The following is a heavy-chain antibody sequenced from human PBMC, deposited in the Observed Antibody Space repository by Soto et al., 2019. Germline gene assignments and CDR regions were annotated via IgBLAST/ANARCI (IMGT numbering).Heavy chain of an antibody. D-gene: IGHD1-26*01. CDR1: GGTFSSYS. CDR3: ARDGGRHSGGIDY. J-gene: IGHJ4*02. V-gene: IGHV1-69*01. CDR2: IIPILGTA. Sequence: QVQLVQSGAEVKKPGSSVKVSCKASGGTFSSYSINWVRQAPGQGLEWMGEIIPILGTANYAQKFQGRVTITADESTRTAYMELSSLRSEDTAVYYCARDGGRHSGGIDYWCQGTLVTVSS.